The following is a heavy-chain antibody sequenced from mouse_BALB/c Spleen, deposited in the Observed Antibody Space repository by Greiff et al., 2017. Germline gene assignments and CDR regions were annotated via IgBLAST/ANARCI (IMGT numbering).Heavy chain of an antibody. V-gene: IGHV3-8*02. CDR1: GDSITSGY. Sequence: EVKLVESGPSLVKPSQTLSLTCSVTGDSITSGYWNWIRKFPGNKLEYMGYISYSGSTYYNPSLKSRISITRDTSKNQYYLQLNSVTTEDTATYYCARYRGNYGDAMDYWGQGTSVTVSS. CDR3: ARYRGNYGDAMDY. J-gene: IGHJ4*01. D-gene: IGHD2-1*01. CDR2: ISYSGST.